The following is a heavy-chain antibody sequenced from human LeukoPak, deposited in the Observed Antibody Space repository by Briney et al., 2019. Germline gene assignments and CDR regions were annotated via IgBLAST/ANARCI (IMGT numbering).Heavy chain of an antibody. CDR3: ARSGSGWYGYRAFDI. J-gene: IGHJ3*02. V-gene: IGHV4-59*12. CDR1: GGSISNYY. Sequence: PSETLSLTCTVSGGSISNYYWTWIRQPPGKGLEWIGYIYYSGSTNYNPSLKSRVTISVDTSKNQFSLKLSSVTVADTAVYYCARSGSGWYGYRAFDIWGQGTMVTVSS. CDR2: IYYSGST. D-gene: IGHD6-19*01.